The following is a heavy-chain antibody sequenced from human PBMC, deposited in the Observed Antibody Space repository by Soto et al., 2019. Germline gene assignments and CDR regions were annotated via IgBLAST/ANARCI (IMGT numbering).Heavy chain of an antibody. J-gene: IGHJ4*02. CDR1: GFTVSSNY. CDR2: IYSGGST. CDR3: AGGIAVAGIAFDY. D-gene: IGHD6-19*01. Sequence: EVQLVESGGGLIQPGGSLRLSCAASGFTVSSNYMSWVRQAPGKGLEWVSVIYSGGSTYYADSVKGRFTISRDNSKNTRYLQMNSLRAEDTAVYYCAGGIAVAGIAFDYWGQGTLVTVSS. V-gene: IGHV3-53*01.